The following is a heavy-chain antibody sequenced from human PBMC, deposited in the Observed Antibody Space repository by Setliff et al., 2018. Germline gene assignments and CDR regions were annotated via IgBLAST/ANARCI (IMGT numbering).Heavy chain of an antibody. CDR1: GYTFTSYG. Sequence: ASVKVSCKASGYTFTSYGISWVRQAPGQGLEWMGWISAYNGNTNYAQKLQGRVTMTTDTSTNTAYMEVRSLGSDDTAMYYCARAVGYCSGGSCYKGDDYWGQGTLVTV. CDR2: ISAYNGNT. CDR3: ARAVGYCSGGSCYKGDDY. D-gene: IGHD2-15*01. J-gene: IGHJ4*02. V-gene: IGHV1-18*01.